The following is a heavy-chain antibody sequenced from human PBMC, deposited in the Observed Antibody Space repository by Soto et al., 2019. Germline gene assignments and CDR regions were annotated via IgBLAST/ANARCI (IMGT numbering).Heavy chain of an antibody. J-gene: IGHJ5*02. CDR3: ASRTFYSSGWSP. CDR1: GYIFARYW. CDR2: IYPGDSDT. V-gene: IGHV5-51*01. Sequence: PGESLKISCKASGYIFARYWIGWVRQMPGKGLEWMGIIYPGDSDTRYSPSFQGQVTISVDKSISTAYLQWSSLKASDTAMYYCASRTFYSSGWSPWGQGTLVTVSS. D-gene: IGHD6-19*01.